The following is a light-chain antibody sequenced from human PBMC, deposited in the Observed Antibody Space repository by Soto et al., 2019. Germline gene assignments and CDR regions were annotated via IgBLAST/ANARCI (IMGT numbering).Light chain of an antibody. CDR2: LEGSGSY. CDR3: ETWDFNTRV. CDR1: SGHSSYI. V-gene: IGLV4-60*02. Sequence: QSVLTQSSSASATLGSSVNLTCTLCSGHSSYIIAWHQQQPGKAPRYLMKLEGSGSYNKGSEVPDRFSGSSSGADGYPTISNLQFEDEADYYCETWDFNTRVFGGGTQLTV. J-gene: IGLJ3*02.